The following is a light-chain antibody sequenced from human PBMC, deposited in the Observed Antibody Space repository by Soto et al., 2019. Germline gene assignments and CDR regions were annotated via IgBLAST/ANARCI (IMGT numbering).Light chain of an antibody. CDR1: QSISSG. V-gene: IGKV1-5*03. Sequence: DIQMTQSPSTLSASVRDGVTITCRASQSISSGLAWYQKKPGKPPKLLFYKASSLESGVPSRFSGSGSGTEFTLTISSLQPDDFATYYCQQYNSYPWTFGQGTKVEIK. CDR2: KAS. CDR3: QQYNSYPWT. J-gene: IGKJ1*01.